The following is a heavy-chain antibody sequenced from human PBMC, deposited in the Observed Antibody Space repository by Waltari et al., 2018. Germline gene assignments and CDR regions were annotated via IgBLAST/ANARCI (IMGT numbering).Heavy chain of an antibody. CDR2: IDTSGST. CDR3: ARAHGSGSRATLPDY. CDR1: GGSISSGSYY. J-gene: IGHJ4*02. D-gene: IGHD3-10*01. V-gene: IGHV4-61*02. Sequence: QVQLQESGPGLVKPSQTLSLTCTFSGGSISSGSYYWSWIRQPAGKGLEWIGRIDTSGSTNYNPSLKSRVTISVDTSKNQFSLKLSSVTAADTAVYYCARAHGSGSRATLPDYWGQGTLVTVSS.